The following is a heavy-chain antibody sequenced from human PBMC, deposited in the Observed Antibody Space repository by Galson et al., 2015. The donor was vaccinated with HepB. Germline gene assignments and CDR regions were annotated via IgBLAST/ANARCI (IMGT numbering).Heavy chain of an antibody. D-gene: IGHD6-13*01. CDR1: GYTFTSYY. V-gene: IGHV1-46*01. CDR3: ARHLGSSCWFDP. J-gene: IGHJ5*02. Sequence: SVKVSCKASGYTFTSYYMHWVRQAPGQGLEWMGIINPSGGSTSYAQKFQGRVTMTRDTSTSTVYMELSSLSSVTAADTAVYYCARHLGSSCWFDPWGQGTLVTVSS. CDR2: INPSGGST.